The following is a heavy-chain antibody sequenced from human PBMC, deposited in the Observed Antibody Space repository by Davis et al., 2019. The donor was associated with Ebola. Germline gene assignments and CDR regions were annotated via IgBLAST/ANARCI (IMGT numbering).Heavy chain of an antibody. CDR1: GFTFSNAW. D-gene: IGHD6-19*01. J-gene: IGHJ4*02. CDR2: IKSKTDGGTT. V-gene: IGHV3-15*01. CDR3: TTDRARQWLVRGTIDY. Sequence: GESLKISCAASGFTFSNAWMSWVRQAPGKGLEWVGRIKSKTDGGTTDYAAPVKGRFTISRDDSKNTLYLQMNSLKTEDTAVYYCTTDRARQWLVRGTIDYWGQGTLVTVSS.